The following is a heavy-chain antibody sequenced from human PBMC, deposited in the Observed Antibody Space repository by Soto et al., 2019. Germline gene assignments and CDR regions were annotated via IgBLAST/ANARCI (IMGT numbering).Heavy chain of an antibody. CDR2: IYYSGST. D-gene: IGHD3-3*01. Sequence: TNTVSEGKSINLDDYRIWIQQPPAKGLEWIGYIYYSGSTYYNPSLKSRVTISVDTSKNQFSLKLSSVTAADTAVYYCVRDFGDLQDFWSGPDQWGQG. CDR1: EGKSINLDDY. V-gene: IGHV4-30-4*01. CDR3: VRDFGDLQDFWSGPDQ. J-gene: IGHJ5*02.